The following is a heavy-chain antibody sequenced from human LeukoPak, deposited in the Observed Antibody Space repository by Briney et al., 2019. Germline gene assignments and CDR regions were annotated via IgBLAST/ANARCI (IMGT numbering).Heavy chain of an antibody. D-gene: IGHD3-3*01. V-gene: IGHV4-61*02. CDR2: IYTSGST. Sequence: SETLSLTCTVSGGSISSGSYYWSWIRQPAGKGLEWIGRIYTSGSTNYNPSLKSRVTMSVDTSKNQFSLKLSSVTAADTAVYYCARGSLYYDFWSGYNPFDYWGQGTLVTVSS. CDR1: GGSISSGSYY. CDR3: ARGSLYYDFWSGYNPFDY. J-gene: IGHJ4*02.